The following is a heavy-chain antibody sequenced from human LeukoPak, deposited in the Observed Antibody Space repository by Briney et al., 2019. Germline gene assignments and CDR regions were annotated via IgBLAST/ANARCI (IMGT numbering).Heavy chain of an antibody. D-gene: IGHD6-13*01. CDR2: ISYDGSNK. V-gene: IGHV3-30*09. CDR3: TSRSFVVAAAGNYDFDY. Sequence: PGGSLRLSCAASGFTFSSYAMHWVRQAPGKGLEWVALISYDGSNKYYADSVKARFVISRDNSKNTVYLQMNSLKTEDTAVYYCTSRSFVVAAAGNYDFDYWGQGTLVTVSS. J-gene: IGHJ4*02. CDR1: GFTFSSYA.